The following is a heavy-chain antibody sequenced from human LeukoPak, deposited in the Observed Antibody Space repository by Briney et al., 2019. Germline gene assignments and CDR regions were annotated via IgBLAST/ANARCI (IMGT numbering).Heavy chain of an antibody. D-gene: IGHD4-23*01. CDR3: ARESGNSEGNYFDY. V-gene: IGHV1-18*01. CDR2: ISAYNGYT. CDR1: GYTFTNYG. Sequence: GASVKVSCKASGYTFTNYGISWVRQAPGQGLEWMGWISAYNGYTDYAQKLQFRVTMTTDTSTSTAYMELRSLRSDDTAVYYCARESGNSEGNYFDYWGQGTLVTVSS. J-gene: IGHJ4*02.